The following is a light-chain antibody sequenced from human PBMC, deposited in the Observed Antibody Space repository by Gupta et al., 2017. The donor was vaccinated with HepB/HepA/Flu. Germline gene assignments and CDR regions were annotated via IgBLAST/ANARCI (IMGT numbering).Light chain of an antibody. J-gene: IGKJ4*01. Sequence: EIVLTQSPGTLSLSPGERATLSCRASQSVTSNYLAWYQQNPGQAPRLLIYGASSRATGITDRISGSGSGTDFTLTISRLEPEDFAVYYCQQYGSSPITFGGGTKVEIK. CDR1: QSVTSNY. CDR3: QQYGSSPIT. V-gene: IGKV3-20*01. CDR2: GAS.